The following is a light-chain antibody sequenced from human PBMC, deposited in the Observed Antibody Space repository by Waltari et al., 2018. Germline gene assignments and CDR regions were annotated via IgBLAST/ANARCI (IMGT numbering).Light chain of an antibody. J-gene: IGKJ2*01. CDR2: SAS. CDR1: QSVSSF. CDR3: QQYGGSPYT. V-gene: IGKV3-20*01. Sequence: EIVLRQSPGTLSLSPGEGATLSCRTSQSVSSFFAWYQQKPGRAPRLLIYSASNRGAGIPARFSGRWSGTDLTLTISGLEPEDFAVYYCQQYGGSPYTFGQGTKLEI.